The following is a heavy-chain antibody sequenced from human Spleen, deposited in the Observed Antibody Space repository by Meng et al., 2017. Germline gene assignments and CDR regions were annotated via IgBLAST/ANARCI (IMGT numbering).Heavy chain of an antibody. D-gene: IGHD1-26*01. CDR3: ARAKLGITGAIDY. CDR2: IFSGGGT. Sequence: EVQLVASGGGLVQPGGSLRVSCAASGLTVSSTYMSWVRQAPGKGLEWVSVIFSGGGTYYADSVKGRFTISRDNSKNTLYLQMSSLRAEDTAVYYCARAKLGITGAIDYWGQGTLVTVSS. CDR1: GLTVSSTY. V-gene: IGHV3-66*01. J-gene: IGHJ4*02.